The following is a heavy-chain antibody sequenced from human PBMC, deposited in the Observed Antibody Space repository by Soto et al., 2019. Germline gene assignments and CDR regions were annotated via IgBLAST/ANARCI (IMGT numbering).Heavy chain of an antibody. J-gene: IGHJ5*02. CDR3: ARGRDYYDTQNWFDP. D-gene: IGHD3-22*01. Sequence: SETLSLTCTVSGGSISSGGYYWSWIRQHPGKGLEWIGYIYYSGSTYYNPSLKSRVTISVDRSKNQSSLKLSSVTAADTAVYYCARGRDYYDTQNWFDPWGQGTLVTVSS. CDR1: GGSISSGGYY. V-gene: IGHV4-31*03. CDR2: IYYSGST.